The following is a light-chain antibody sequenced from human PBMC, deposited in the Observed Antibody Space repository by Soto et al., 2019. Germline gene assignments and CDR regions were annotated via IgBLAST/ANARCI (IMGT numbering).Light chain of an antibody. Sequence: EIVLTQSPGTLSLSPGDTATLSCRASQSVSSSYLAWYQQKPGQAPRLLIYVASIRATGIPDRFSGSGSGTDYTLTIHRLEPEDVAVYYCQQYGSSPRTFGQGTKVEN. CDR3: QQYGSSPRT. CDR1: QSVSSSY. V-gene: IGKV3-20*01. CDR2: VAS. J-gene: IGKJ1*01.